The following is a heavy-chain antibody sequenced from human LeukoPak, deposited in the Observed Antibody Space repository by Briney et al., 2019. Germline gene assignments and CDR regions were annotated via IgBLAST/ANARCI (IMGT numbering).Heavy chain of an antibody. J-gene: IGHJ4*02. V-gene: IGHV3-30*02. Sequence: PGGSLRLSCAASGFTFSSYGMHWVRQAPGKGLEWVAFIRYDGSNKYYADSVKGRFTISRDNSKNTLYLQMNSLRVEDTAVYYCAKRLTNYYDSSGPDYWGQGTLVTVSS. CDR1: GFTFSSYG. D-gene: IGHD3-22*01. CDR2: IRYDGSNK. CDR3: AKRLTNYYDSSGPDY.